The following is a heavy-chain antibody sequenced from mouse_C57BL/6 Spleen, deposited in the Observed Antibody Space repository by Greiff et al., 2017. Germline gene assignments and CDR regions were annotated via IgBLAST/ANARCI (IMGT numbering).Heavy chain of an antibody. CDR3: ARPYGGSSYAMDY. J-gene: IGHJ4*01. Sequence: EVKVVESGGGLVKPGGSLKLSCAASGFTFSDYGMHWVRQAPEKGLEWVAYISSGSSTIYYADTVKGRFTISRDNAKNTLFLQMTSLRSEDTAMYYCARPYGGSSYAMDYWGQGTSVTVSS. V-gene: IGHV5-17*01. CDR1: GFTFSDYG. CDR2: ISSGSSTI. D-gene: IGHD1-1*01.